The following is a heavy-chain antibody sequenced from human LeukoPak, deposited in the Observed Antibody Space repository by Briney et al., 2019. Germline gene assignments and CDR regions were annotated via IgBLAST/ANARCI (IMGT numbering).Heavy chain of an antibody. CDR2: ISGSGGST. CDR1: GFTFSSYS. J-gene: IGHJ4*02. Sequence: GGSLRLSCAASGFTFSSYSMNWVRQAPGKGLEWVSAISGSGGSTYYADSVKGRFTISRDNSKNTLYLQMNSLRAEDTAVYYCAKFEWELPFDYWGQGTLVTVSS. D-gene: IGHD1-26*01. CDR3: AKFEWELPFDY. V-gene: IGHV3-23*01.